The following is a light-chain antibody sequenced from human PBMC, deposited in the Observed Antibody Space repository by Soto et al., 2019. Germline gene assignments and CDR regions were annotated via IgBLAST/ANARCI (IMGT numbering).Light chain of an antibody. J-gene: IGKJ2*01. V-gene: IGKV3-20*01. CDR3: QQYGSSPPYT. CDR1: QSVSSSY. Sequence: EIVLPQSPGTLSLSPGERATLSCRASQSVSSSYLAWYQQKPGQAPRLLIYGASSRATGIPDRFSGSGSGTDFTLTISRLEPDDFSVYYCQQYGSSPPYTFGQVTKLEIK. CDR2: GAS.